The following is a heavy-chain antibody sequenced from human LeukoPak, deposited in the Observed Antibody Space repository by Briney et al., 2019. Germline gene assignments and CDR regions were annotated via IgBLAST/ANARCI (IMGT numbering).Heavy chain of an antibody. CDR3: ARSYSGSHTPYFDY. Sequence: GGSLRLSCAASGFTFSSYAMHWVRQAPGKGLEWVAVISYDGSNKYYADSVKGRFTISRDNSKNTLYLQMNSLRAEDTAVYYCARSYSGSHTPYFDYWGQGTLVTVSS. V-gene: IGHV3-30*04. J-gene: IGHJ4*02. D-gene: IGHD1-26*01. CDR1: GFTFSSYA. CDR2: ISYDGSNK.